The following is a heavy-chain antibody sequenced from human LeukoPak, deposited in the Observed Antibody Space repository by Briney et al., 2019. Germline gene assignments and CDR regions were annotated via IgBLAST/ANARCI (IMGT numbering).Heavy chain of an antibody. Sequence: PGGSLRLSCAASGFTFSSYGMHWVREAPGKWLEWVAVIWYDGSNKYYADSVKGRFTISRDNSKNTLYLQMNSLRAEDTAVYYCARDSLGTSSGWFDPWGQGTLVTVSS. J-gene: IGHJ5*02. CDR1: GFTFSSYG. CDR2: IWYDGSNK. CDR3: ARDSLGTSSGWFDP. D-gene: IGHD6-19*01. V-gene: IGHV3-33*01.